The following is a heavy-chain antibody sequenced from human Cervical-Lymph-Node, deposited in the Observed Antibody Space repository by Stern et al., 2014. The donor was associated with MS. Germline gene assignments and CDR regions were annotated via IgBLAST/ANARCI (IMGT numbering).Heavy chain of an antibody. Sequence: QVQLVESGAEVKKPGASVKVSCKASGYTFTSKDINWVRQAPGQGLEWMGGMNPSSANTGYALKCQGRVTMTRTTTISTAYMELSSLSSEDTAMCYCAREVKIVAAGSVEDYWGQGTLVTVSS. CDR2: MNPSSANT. V-gene: IGHV1-8*01. J-gene: IGHJ4*02. CDR3: AREVKIVAAGSVEDY. CDR1: GYTFTSKD. D-gene: IGHD6-13*01.